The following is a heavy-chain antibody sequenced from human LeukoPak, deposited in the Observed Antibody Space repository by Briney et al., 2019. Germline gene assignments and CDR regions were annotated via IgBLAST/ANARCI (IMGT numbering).Heavy chain of an antibody. J-gene: IGHJ4*02. CDR3: ARGGDYGDLRYFDY. CDR1: GGSISGFY. Sequence: SETLSLTCAVYGGSISGFYWSWIRQPPGKGLEWIGYIYYRGSTNYNPSLKSRVTFSVDTAKNQFSLKLNSVTAADTAVYYCARGGDYGDLRYFDYWGQGTLVTVSS. V-gene: IGHV4-59*01. D-gene: IGHD4-17*01. CDR2: IYYRGST.